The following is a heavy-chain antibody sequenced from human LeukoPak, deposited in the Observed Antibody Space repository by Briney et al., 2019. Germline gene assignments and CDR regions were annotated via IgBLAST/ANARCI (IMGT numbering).Heavy chain of an antibody. D-gene: IGHD3-22*01. CDR2: ISAYNGNT. CDR1: GYTFTSYG. CDR3: ARPSEGYDSSGYYVFFAFDI. J-gene: IGHJ3*02. V-gene: IGHV1-18*01. Sequence: ASVTVSFKASGYTFTSYGISWVRQAPGQGLGWMGWISAYNGNTNYAQKLQGRVTMTTDTSTSTDYMELRSLRSDDTAVYYCARPSEGYDSSGYYVFFAFDIWGQGTMVTVSS.